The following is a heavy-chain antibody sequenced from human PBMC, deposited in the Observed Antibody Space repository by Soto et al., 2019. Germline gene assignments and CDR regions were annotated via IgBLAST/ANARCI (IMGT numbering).Heavy chain of an antibody. D-gene: IGHD3-3*01. CDR1: GGSISSYY. Sequence: SETLSLTCTVSGGSISSYYWSWIRQPPGKGLEWIGYIYYSGSTNYNPALKSRVTISLDTSKNQFSLKLSSVTAADTAVYYCARAKSYDFWSAYPRPYFGYYYMDCWGKGTTVTVSS. CDR2: IYYSGST. V-gene: IGHV4-59*01. CDR3: ARAKSYDFWSAYPRPYFGYYYMDC. J-gene: IGHJ6*03.